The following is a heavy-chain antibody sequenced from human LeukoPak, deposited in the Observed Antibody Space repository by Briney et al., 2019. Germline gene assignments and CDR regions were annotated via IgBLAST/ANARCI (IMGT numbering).Heavy chain of an antibody. V-gene: IGHV4-61*02. J-gene: IGHJ4*02. D-gene: IGHD3-3*01. CDR1: GGSLSSGSYY. CDR3: ARDSLRFGVDY. CDR2: IYTSGST. Sequence: SQTLSLTCTVSGGSLSSGSYYWSWIRQPAGKGLEWIGRIYTSGSTNYNPSLKSRVTISVDTSKNQFSLKLSSVTAADTAVYYCARDSLRFGVDYWGQGTLVTVSS.